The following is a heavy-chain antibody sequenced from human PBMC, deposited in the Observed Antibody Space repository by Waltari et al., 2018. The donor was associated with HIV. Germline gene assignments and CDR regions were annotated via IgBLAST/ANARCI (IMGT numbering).Heavy chain of an antibody. D-gene: IGHD2-15*01. CDR1: GFTFSDYS. V-gene: IGHV3-48*01. J-gene: IGHJ6*02. CDR2: NSATVATI. CDR3: ARCETVVTPFINKYLGLDV. Sequence: EVQLVESGGKLVQPGGSLRLSCLASGFTFSDYSMNWVRQGPGKGLRWVAYNSATVATIFYSNYVKGLFTVSRDNVENSLYLDMSGLRAEDTGDYYCARCETVVTPFINKYLGLDVWGPGTTVTVSS.